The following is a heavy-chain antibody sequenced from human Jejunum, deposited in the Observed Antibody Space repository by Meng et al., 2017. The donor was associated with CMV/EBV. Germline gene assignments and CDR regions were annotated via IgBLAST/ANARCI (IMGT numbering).Heavy chain of an antibody. CDR2: ISNSAST. Sequence: DSNNIYYWSWIRQPPGKGLEWIGYISNSASTNYNPSLKSRVTISVDTSRKQFSLKLTSVTAADTAVYYCAKGSLGYCTSSSCLADSWGQGTLVTVSS. V-gene: IGHV4-59*01. J-gene: IGHJ4*02. CDR1: DSNNIYY. D-gene: IGHD2-2*01. CDR3: AKGSLGYCTSSSCLADS.